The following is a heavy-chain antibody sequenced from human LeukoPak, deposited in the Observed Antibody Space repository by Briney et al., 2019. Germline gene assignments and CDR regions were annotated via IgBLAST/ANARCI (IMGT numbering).Heavy chain of an antibody. D-gene: IGHD5-18*01. CDR3: ARDDSYGPLLRPYFDY. CDR1: GFTFSSYA. J-gene: IGHJ4*02. CDR2: ISGSGGST. V-gene: IGHV3-23*01. Sequence: PGGSLRLSCAASGFTFSSYAMSWVRQAPGKGLEWVSAISGSGGSTYYADSVKGRFTISRDNSKNTLYLQMNSLRAEDTAVYYCARDDSYGPLLRPYFDYWGQGTLVTVSS.